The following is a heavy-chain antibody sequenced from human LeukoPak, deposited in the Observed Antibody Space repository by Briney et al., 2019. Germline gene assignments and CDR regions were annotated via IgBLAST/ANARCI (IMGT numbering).Heavy chain of an antibody. CDR2: IRYDGSNK. CDR1: GFTFSSYA. D-gene: IGHD2-2*01. Sequence: PGGSLRLSCAASGFTFSSYAIHWVRQAPGKGLEWVAFIRYDGSNKYYADSVKGRFTISRDNSKNTLYLQMNSLRAEDTAVYYCAKGATSCSSTSCPDTFDIWGQGTMVTVSS. V-gene: IGHV3-30*02. J-gene: IGHJ3*02. CDR3: AKGATSCSSTSCPDTFDI.